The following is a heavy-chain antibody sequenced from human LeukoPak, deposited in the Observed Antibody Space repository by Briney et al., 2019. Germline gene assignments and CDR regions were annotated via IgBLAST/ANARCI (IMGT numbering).Heavy chain of an antibody. D-gene: IGHD1-26*01. CDR2: ISAHNGNT. V-gene: IGHV1-18*01. CDR3: ARSLSGSYYGVYFDY. Sequence: ASVKVSCKASGYTFTSYGISWVRQAPGQGLEWMGWISAHNGNTNYAQKLQGRVTMTTDTSTSTAYMELRSLRSDDTAVYYCARSLSGSYYGVYFDYWGQGTLVTVSS. CDR1: GYTFTSYG. J-gene: IGHJ4*02.